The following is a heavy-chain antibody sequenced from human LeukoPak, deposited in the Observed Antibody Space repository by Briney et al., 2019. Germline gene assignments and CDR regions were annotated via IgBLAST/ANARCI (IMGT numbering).Heavy chain of an antibody. Sequence: SETLSLTCTVSGGSISSYYWSWIRQPPGKGLEWIGYIYYSGSTNYNPSLKSRVTISVDTSKNQFSLKLSSVTAADTAVYYCARRQRGGYMYYFDYWGQGTLVTVSS. V-gene: IGHV4-59*08. CDR2: IYYSGST. CDR3: ARRQRGGYMYYFDY. CDR1: GGSISSYY. D-gene: IGHD5-12*01. J-gene: IGHJ4*02.